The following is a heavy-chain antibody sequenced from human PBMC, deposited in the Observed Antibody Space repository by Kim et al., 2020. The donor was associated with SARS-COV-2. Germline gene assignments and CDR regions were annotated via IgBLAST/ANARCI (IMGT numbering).Heavy chain of an antibody. Sequence: SPSFQGHVTISADKSISTAYLQWSSLKASDTAMYYCARSWGSGGAWFDPWGQGTLVTVSS. V-gene: IGHV5-10-1*01. CDR3: ARSWGSGGAWFDP. D-gene: IGHD3-10*01. J-gene: IGHJ5*02.